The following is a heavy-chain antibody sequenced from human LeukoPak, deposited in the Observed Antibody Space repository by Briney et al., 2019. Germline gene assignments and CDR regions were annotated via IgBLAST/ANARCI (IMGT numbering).Heavy chain of an antibody. CDR1: GFTFSSYG. CDR3: ARGGLFKYFFDY. D-gene: IGHD2-15*01. J-gene: IGHJ4*02. V-gene: IGHV3-33*01. Sequence: GGSLRLSCAASGFTFSSYGMHWVRQAPGKGLEWVAVILSDGSKEFYTDSVKGRFTISRDNSKNTLYLQMNSLRAEDTAVYYCARGGLFKYFFDYWGQGTPVTVSS. CDR2: ILSDGSKE.